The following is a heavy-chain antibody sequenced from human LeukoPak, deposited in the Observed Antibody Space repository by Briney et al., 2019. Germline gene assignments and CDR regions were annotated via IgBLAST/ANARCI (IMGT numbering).Heavy chain of an antibody. J-gene: IGHJ6*02. CDR2: INHSGST. Sequence: SETLSLTCAVYGGSFSGYYWSWIRQPPGKGLEWIGEINHSGSTNYNPSLKSRVTISVDTSKNQFSLKLSSVTAADTAVYYCARRYDYVWGSPPYGMDVWGQETTVTVSS. CDR3: ARRYDYVWGSPPYGMDV. V-gene: IGHV4-34*01. CDR1: GGSFSGYY. D-gene: IGHD3-16*01.